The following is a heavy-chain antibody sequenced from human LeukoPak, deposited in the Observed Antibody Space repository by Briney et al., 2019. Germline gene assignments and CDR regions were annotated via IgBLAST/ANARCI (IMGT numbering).Heavy chain of an antibody. CDR1: GFPFSTLG. V-gene: IGHV3-64D*06. D-gene: IGHD1-14*01. Sequence: GGSLRLSCSASGFPFSTLGMHWVRQAPGKGLEHVSTIGSDGNGTYYADSVKDRFIISRDNSKNAVYLQMSSLRPEDTAVYYCVSPVFINFWGQGTLVTVSS. CDR2: IGSDGNGT. J-gene: IGHJ4*01. CDR3: VSPVFINF.